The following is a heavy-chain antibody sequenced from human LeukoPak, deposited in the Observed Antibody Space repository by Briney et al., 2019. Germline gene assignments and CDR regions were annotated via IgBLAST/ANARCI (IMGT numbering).Heavy chain of an antibody. V-gene: IGHV4-34*01. CDR1: GGSFSGYY. J-gene: IGHJ6*02. CDR2: INHSGST. CDR3: ASWRGYYPNYYYYGMDV. D-gene: IGHD3-3*01. Sequence: SETLSLTCAVYGGSFSGYYWSWIRQPPGKGLEWIGEINHSGSTNYKPSLKSRVTISVDTSKNQFSLKLSSVTAADTAVYYCASWRGYYPNYYYYGMDVWGQGTTVTVSS.